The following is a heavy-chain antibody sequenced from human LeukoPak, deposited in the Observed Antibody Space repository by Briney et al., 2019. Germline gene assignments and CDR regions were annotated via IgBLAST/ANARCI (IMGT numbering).Heavy chain of an antibody. CDR2: ISSSADTI. D-gene: IGHD3-22*01. V-gene: IGHV3-11*01. CDR1: GFTFSDYY. Sequence: PGGSLRLSCAASGFTFSDYYVSWIRQAPGKGLEWVSYISSSADTIYYADSVKGRFTISRDNAKNSLYLQMNSLRAEDTAIYYCARDAYYYDSSGYNYHPDYWGQGTLVTVSS. CDR3: ARDAYYYDSSGYNYHPDY. J-gene: IGHJ4*02.